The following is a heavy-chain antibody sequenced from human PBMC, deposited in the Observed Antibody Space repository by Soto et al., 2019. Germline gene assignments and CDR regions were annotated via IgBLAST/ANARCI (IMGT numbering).Heavy chain of an antibody. J-gene: IGHJ5*02. Sequence: ASVKVSCKASGYTFTSCYMHWVRQAPGQGLEWMGIINPSGGSTSYAQKFQGRVTMTRDTSTSTAYMELSSLRSEDTAVYYCARDLRAAAGRNWFDPWGQGTLVTVSS. V-gene: IGHV1-46*01. CDR1: GYTFTSCY. CDR3: ARDLRAAAGRNWFDP. CDR2: INPSGGST. D-gene: IGHD6-13*01.